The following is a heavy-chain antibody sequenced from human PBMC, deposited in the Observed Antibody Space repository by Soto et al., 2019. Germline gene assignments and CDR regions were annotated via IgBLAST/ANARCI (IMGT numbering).Heavy chain of an antibody. V-gene: IGHV3-23*01. J-gene: IGHJ4*02. Sequence: GGSLRLSCAASGFTFSSYAMSWGRQAPGKGLEWVSAISGNGGNTYYADSVKGRFTISRDNSKNTLYLQMNSLRPEDTAVYFCARYRGNGSGSYFLVYWGQGSLVIVSS. CDR2: ISGNGGNT. CDR1: GFTFSSYA. CDR3: ARYRGNGSGSYFLVY. D-gene: IGHD3-10*01.